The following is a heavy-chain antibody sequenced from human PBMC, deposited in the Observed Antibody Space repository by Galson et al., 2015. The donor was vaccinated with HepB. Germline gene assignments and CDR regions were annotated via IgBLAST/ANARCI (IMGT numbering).Heavy chain of an antibody. V-gene: IGHV1-8*01. CDR2: TNPNSGNT. CDR3: ARGRGVVVSATLAWFDP. D-gene: IGHD2-15*01. J-gene: IGHJ5*02. CDR1: GYTFTSYD. Sequence: SVKVSCKASGYTFTSYDINWVRQATGQGLEWMGWTNPNSGNTGYAQKFQGRVTMTRNTSTRTAYMELSSLTSDDTAVYYCARGRGVVVSATLAWFDPWGQGTLVTVSS.